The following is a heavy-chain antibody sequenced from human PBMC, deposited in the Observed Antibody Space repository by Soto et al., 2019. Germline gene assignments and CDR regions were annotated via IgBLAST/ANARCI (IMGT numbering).Heavy chain of an antibody. CDR1: GFTVSSNY. V-gene: IGHV3-53*01. Sequence: GGSLRLSCAASGFTVSSNYMSWVRQAPGKGLEWVSVIYSGGSTYYADSVKGRFTISRDNSKNTLYLQMNSLRAEDTAVYYCARAYSGRLPRRADYYFAMDVWGQGTTVTVSS. J-gene: IGHJ6*02. D-gene: IGHD2-15*01. CDR2: IYSGGST. CDR3: ARAYSGRLPRRADYYFAMDV.